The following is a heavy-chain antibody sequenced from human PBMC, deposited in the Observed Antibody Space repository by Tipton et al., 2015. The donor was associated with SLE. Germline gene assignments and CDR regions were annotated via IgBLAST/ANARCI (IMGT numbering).Heavy chain of an antibody. J-gene: IGHJ6*03. CDR2: INHSGIT. CDR3: ARGLNYYDTSGYYPFYYMDV. CDR1: GGSFSGYY. V-gene: IGHV4-34*01. Sequence: TLSLTCAVYGGSFSGYYWSWIRQPPGKGLEWIGEINHSGITNYNPSLKSRVTISVDTSKNQFSLKLSSVTAADTAVYYCARGLNYYDTSGYYPFYYMDVWGKGTTVTVSS. D-gene: IGHD3-22*01.